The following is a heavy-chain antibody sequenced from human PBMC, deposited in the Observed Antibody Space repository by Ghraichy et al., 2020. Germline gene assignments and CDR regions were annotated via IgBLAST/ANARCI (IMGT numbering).Heavy chain of an antibody. J-gene: IGHJ4*02. V-gene: IGHV4-34*01. CDR3: ARGRYCGGGDCYPRQSSFDH. CDR1: GGSIGGYY. CDR2: INYVGVT. D-gene: IGHD2-21*02. Sequence: SETLSLTCSVYGGSIGGYYWSWIRQSPGQGLEWVGEINYVGVTIYNPSLESRVTISLDTYDNQLYLSLTSLTAADTALYFCARGRYCGGGDCYPRQSSFDHWGQGIPVTVSS.